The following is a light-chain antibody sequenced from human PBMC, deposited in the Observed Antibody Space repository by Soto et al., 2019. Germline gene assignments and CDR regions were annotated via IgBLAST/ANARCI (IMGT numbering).Light chain of an antibody. Sequence: DIQMTQSPSSLSASVGDRVTITCRASQGISNYLAWYQQKPGQVPKLLIYAAYTLQSGVPSRFSGSGSGTDCTLTISSLQPEDVGSYYCQKYNSGPPVTFGPGTKVDIK. V-gene: IGKV1-27*01. CDR3: QKYNSGPPVT. CDR1: QGISNY. J-gene: IGKJ3*01. CDR2: AAY.